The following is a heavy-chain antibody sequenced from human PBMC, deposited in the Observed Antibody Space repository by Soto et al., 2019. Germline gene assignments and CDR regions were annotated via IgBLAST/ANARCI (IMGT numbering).Heavy chain of an antibody. CDR3: ARMATFGSLNSFDP. V-gene: IGHV1-8*01. J-gene: IGHJ5*02. CDR2: MNPGSGDT. D-gene: IGHD3-16*01. CDR1: GYSFTNND. Sequence: GASVKVSCKASGYSFTNNDVSWVRQATGQGLEWMGWMNPGSGDTGYAQKFQGRVTMTRDISIATAYMELSSLRSDDTAIYYCARMATFGSLNSFDPRGQGTLVTVSS.